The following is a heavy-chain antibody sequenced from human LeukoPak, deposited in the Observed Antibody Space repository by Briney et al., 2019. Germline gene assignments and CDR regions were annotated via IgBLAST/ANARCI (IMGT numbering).Heavy chain of an antibody. J-gene: IGHJ3*02. CDR3: ARGPYSYDSSGAFDI. D-gene: IGHD3-22*01. V-gene: IGHV4-59*01. CDR2: IYYTGST. CDR1: GDSISSDY. Sequence: SETLSLTCAVSGDSISSDYWSWVRQSPGKGLEWIGYIYYTGSTNYNPSLKSRVTISVDTSKNQFSLKLSSVTAADTAVYFCARGPYSYDSSGAFDIWGQGTMVTVSS.